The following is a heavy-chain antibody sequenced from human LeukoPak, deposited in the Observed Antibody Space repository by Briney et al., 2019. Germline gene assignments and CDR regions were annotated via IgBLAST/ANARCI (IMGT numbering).Heavy chain of an antibody. D-gene: IGHD1-1*01. CDR3: VSGTGTSPIDY. Sequence: GASVTVSCKASGYTFTSYDINWVRQATGQGLEWMGWMNPNSGNTGYAQKFQGRVTMTRNTSISKAYMELSSLRSEDTAVYYCVSGTGTSPIDYWGQGTLVTVSS. CDR1: GYTFTSYD. J-gene: IGHJ4*02. V-gene: IGHV1-8*01. CDR2: MNPNSGNT.